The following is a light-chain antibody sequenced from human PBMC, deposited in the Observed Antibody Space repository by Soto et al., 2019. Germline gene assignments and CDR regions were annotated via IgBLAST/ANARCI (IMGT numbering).Light chain of an antibody. CDR1: QSVSSN. CDR2: GAS. Sequence: EIVMTQSPATLSVSPGERATLSCRASQSVSSNLAWYQQKPGQAPRLLIYGASTRAPGIPARFSGRGSGTEFTLTISSLQAGDFAVYYYQQYNNWRPTVGPGTKVDIK. V-gene: IGKV3-15*01. CDR3: QQYNNWRPT. J-gene: IGKJ3*01.